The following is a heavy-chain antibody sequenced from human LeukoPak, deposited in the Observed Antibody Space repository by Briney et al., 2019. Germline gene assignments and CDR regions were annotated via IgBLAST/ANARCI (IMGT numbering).Heavy chain of an antibody. V-gene: IGHV3-66*01. CDR3: ARAPYYYGSGSYYFDY. J-gene: IGHJ4*02. CDR2: IYSGGST. Sequence: GGSLRLSCAASGFTVSSNYMSRVRQAPGKGLEWVSVIYSGGSTYYADSVEGRFTISRDNSKNTLYLQMNSLRAEDTAVYYCARAPYYYGSGSYYFDYWGQGTLVTVSS. CDR1: GFTVSSNY. D-gene: IGHD3-10*01.